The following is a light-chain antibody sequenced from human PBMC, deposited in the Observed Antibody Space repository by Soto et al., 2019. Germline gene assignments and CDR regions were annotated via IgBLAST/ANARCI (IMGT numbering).Light chain of an antibody. CDR3: QQSYNTPT. Sequence: DIQVTQSPSSLSASVGDRVTITCRASQSMGPYLNGNHQKPGKAPQLLIYGASTLQSGVPSRFSGSGSGTHFTLTINSLQPEDFGTYSCQQSYNTPTFGQGTKVEIK. CDR1: QSMGPY. CDR2: GAS. J-gene: IGKJ1*01. V-gene: IGKV1-39*01.